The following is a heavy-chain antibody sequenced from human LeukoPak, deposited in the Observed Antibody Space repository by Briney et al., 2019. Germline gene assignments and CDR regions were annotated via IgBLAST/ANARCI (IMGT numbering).Heavy chain of an antibody. CDR3: AKGKWELLDYFDH. V-gene: IGHV3-9*01. Sequence: PGGSLRLSCAASGFTFDDYAMHWVRQAPGKGLEWVSGISWNSGSIGYADSVKGRFTISRDNAKNSLYLQMNSLRAEDTALYYCAKGKWELLDYFDHWGQGTLVTVSS. CDR1: GFTFDDYA. CDR2: ISWNSGSI. J-gene: IGHJ4*02. D-gene: IGHD1-26*01.